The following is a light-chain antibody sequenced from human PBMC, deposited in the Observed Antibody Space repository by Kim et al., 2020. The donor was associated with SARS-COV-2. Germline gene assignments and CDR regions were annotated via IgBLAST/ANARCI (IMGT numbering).Light chain of an antibody. CDR2: GAS. CDR1: QGGGRSY. CDR3: QQYGSSLWT. J-gene: IGKJ1*01. Sequence: SPVQRVTLSCRASQGGGRSYLAWYQQKPGQAPRLLIYGASSRATGIPDRFSGSGSGTDFTLTISRLEPEDFAVYYCQQYGSSLWTFGQGTKVDIK. V-gene: IGKV3-20*01.